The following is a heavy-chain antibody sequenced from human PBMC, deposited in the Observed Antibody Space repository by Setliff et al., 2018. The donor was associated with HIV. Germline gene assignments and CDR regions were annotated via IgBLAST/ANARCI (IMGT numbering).Heavy chain of an antibody. CDR2: LHSLGSSRVSDTP. J-gene: IGHJ3*02. Sequence: PSETLSLTCSVSSGSMTGHYWTWVRQPPGKGLEWIGYLHSLGSSRVSDTPNYSPSLKSRITISLDTSKRQFSLTMTSVTAADTAVYYCAKEGSWNDDSGAFNIWGQGTMVTVSS. CDR3: AKEGSWNDDSGAFNI. V-gene: IGHV4-4*08. CDR1: SGSMTGHY. D-gene: IGHD1-1*01.